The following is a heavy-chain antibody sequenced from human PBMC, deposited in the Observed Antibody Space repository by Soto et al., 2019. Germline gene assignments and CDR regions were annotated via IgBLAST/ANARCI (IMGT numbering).Heavy chain of an antibody. CDR3: ARVVQFYDSSGYSFYYFDY. D-gene: IGHD3-22*01. Sequence: SETLSLTCTVSGDSINSADYYWSWLRQPPGKGLEWIGYIYYSRSDYYNPSLGHRATITIDTSRNQFSLNLMSVTAADTAVYYCARVVQFYDSSGYSFYYFDYWGQGALVTVSS. V-gene: IGHV4-30-4*01. CDR1: GDSINSADYY. CDR2: IYYSRSD. J-gene: IGHJ4*02.